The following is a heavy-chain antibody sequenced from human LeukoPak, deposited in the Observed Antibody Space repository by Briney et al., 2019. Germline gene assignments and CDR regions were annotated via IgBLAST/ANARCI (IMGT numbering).Heavy chain of an antibody. V-gene: IGHV1-2*06. J-gene: IGHJ4*02. Sequence: GASVKVSCKASGYTFTGNYMHWVRQAPGQGLEWMGRINPNSGGTNYAQKFQGRGTMTRDTSISTAYMELSRLRSDDTAVYYCARIMDIVATIAAGLDYWGQGTLVIVSS. CDR1: GYTFTGNY. D-gene: IGHD5-12*01. CDR3: ARIMDIVATIAAGLDY. CDR2: INPNSGGT.